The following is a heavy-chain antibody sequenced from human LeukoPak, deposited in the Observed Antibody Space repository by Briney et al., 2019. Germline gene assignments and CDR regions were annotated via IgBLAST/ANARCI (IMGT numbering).Heavy chain of an antibody. Sequence: GGSLRLSCAASGFTFSSYEMNWVRQAPGKGLEWVSYISVGGSTIYYADSVKGRFTISRDNSKNTLDLQMGSLRAEDTAVYYCARRGSGYSQNYFDYWGQGTLVTVSS. J-gene: IGHJ4*02. CDR3: ARRGSGYSQNYFDY. CDR2: ISVGGSTI. D-gene: IGHD3-22*01. V-gene: IGHV3-48*03. CDR1: GFTFSSYE.